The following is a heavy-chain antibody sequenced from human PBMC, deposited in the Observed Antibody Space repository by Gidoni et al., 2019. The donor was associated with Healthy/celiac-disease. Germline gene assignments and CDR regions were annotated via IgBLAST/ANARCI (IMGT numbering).Heavy chain of an antibody. V-gene: IGHV3-30*18. CDR2: ISYDGSNK. CDR3: AKGGWQLASPYYYYMDV. D-gene: IGHD6-6*01. J-gene: IGHJ6*03. Sequence: QVQLVESGGGVVQPGRSLRLSCAASGFTFSSYGMHWVRQAPGKGLEWVAVISYDGSNKYYADSVKGRFTISRDNSKNTLYLQMNSLRAEDTAVYYCAKGGWQLASPYYYYMDVWGKGTTVTVSS. CDR1: GFTFSSYG.